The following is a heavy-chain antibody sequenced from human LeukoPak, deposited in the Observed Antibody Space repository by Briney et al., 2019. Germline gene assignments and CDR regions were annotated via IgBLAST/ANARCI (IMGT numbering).Heavy chain of an antibody. J-gene: IGHJ4*02. D-gene: IGHD2-15*01. CDR2: IYHSGST. V-gene: IGHV4-38-2*02. CDR1: GGSISSYY. Sequence: SETLSLTCTVSGGSISSYYWGWIRQPPGKGLEWIASIYHSGSTSFYNPSLKSRVTISVDTSKNHFSLKLSSLTAADTAVYYCARVGAVVVAAATSFDYWGQGTLVTVSS. CDR3: ARVGAVVVAAATSFDY.